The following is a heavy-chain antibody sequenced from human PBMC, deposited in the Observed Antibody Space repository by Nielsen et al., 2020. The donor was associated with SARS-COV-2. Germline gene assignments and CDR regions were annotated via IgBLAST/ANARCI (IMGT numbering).Heavy chain of an antibody. CDR1: GYTFAGYY. V-gene: IGHV1-8*02. Sequence: ASVKVSCKASGYTFAGYYMHWVRQAPGQGLEWMGWMSPNSGNTGYAQKFQGRVTMTRDTSISTAYMELSSLRSEDTAVYYCARGGFSLGANLEDPWGQGTLVTVSS. CDR2: MSPNSGNT. J-gene: IGHJ5*02. CDR3: ARGGFSLGANLEDP. D-gene: IGHD1-26*01.